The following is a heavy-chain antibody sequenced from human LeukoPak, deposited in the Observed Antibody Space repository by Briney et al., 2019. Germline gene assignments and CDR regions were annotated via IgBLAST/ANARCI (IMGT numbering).Heavy chain of an antibody. D-gene: IGHD1-1*01. J-gene: IGHJ4*02. CDR3: ARDRATGTTIDY. CDR1: GYTFTSYY. CDR2: ITPSGGST. V-gene: IGHV1-46*01. Sequence: ASVKVSCKASGYTFTSYYMHWVRQAPGHGLEWMGIITPSGGSTSYAQKFQGRVTMTRDTSTSTVYMELSSLRSEDTAVYYCARDRATGTTIDYWGQGTLVTVSS.